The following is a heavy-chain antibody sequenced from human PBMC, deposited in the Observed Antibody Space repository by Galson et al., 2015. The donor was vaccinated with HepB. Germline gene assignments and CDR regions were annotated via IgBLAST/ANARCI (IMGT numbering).Heavy chain of an antibody. CDR1: GYTFTSYG. CDR2: ISAYNGNT. V-gene: IGHV1-18*01. D-gene: IGHD6-13*01. CDR3: ARDPGLNIAAAGTNDY. Sequence: SVKVSCKASGYTFTSYGISWVRQAPGQGLEWMGWISAYNGNTNYAQKLQGRVTMTTDTSTSTAYMELRSLRSDDTAVYYCARDPGLNIAAAGTNDYWGQGTLVTVSS. J-gene: IGHJ4*02.